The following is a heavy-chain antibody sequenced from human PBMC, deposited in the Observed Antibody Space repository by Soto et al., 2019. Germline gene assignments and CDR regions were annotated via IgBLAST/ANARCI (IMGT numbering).Heavy chain of an antibody. CDR1: GYTFTTYG. CDR2: INPNSGGT. Sequence: ASVKVSCKASGYTFTTYGISWVRQAPGQGLEWMGWINPNSGGTNYAQKFQGWVTMTRDTSISTAYMELSRLRSDDTAVYYCARDQGNYYDSSGYQNWFDPWGQGTLVTVSS. V-gene: IGHV1-2*04. D-gene: IGHD3-22*01. CDR3: ARDQGNYYDSSGYQNWFDP. J-gene: IGHJ5*02.